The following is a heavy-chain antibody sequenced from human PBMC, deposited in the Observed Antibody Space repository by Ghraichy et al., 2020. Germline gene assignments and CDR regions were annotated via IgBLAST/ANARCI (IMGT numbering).Heavy chain of an antibody. D-gene: IGHD3-22*01. V-gene: IGHV1-8*01. Sequence: ASVKVSCKASGYTFTSYDINWVRQATGQGLEWMGWMNPNSGNTGYAQKFQGRVTMTRNTSISTAYMELSSLRSEDTAVYYCARGRFVDYYDSSGYPTFRGSRFDPWGQGTLVTVSS. J-gene: IGHJ5*02. CDR1: GYTFTSYD. CDR3: ARGRFVDYYDSSGYPTFRGSRFDP. CDR2: MNPNSGNT.